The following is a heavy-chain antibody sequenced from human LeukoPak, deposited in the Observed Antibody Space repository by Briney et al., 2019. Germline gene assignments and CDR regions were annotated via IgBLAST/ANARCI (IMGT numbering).Heavy chain of an antibody. V-gene: IGHV3-49*03. Sequence: GGSLRLSCTASGFTFGDYAMSWFRQAPGKGREWVGFIRSKAYGGTTEYAATVKGRFTISRDDSKSSVYLQMNSLKTEDTAVYYCTREHSYFYDNSGSDYWGQGTLVTVSS. CDR2: IRSKAYGGTT. CDR1: GFTFGDYA. CDR3: TREHSYFYDNSGSDY. J-gene: IGHJ4*02. D-gene: IGHD3-22*01.